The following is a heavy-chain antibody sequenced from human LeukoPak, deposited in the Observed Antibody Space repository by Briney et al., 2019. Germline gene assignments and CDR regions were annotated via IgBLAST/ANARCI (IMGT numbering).Heavy chain of an antibody. V-gene: IGHV3-33*08. D-gene: IGHD5-18*01. Sequence: GGSLRLSCAASGLTFSNYAMTWVRRAPGKGLEWVAVVWFDGSKKYYADSVKGRFTISRDNSKNTLHLQMDSLRVEDTAVYFCARDFRRYSYGPVDYWGQGTLVTVSS. CDR1: GLTFSNYA. CDR2: VWFDGSKK. J-gene: IGHJ4*02. CDR3: ARDFRRYSYGPVDY.